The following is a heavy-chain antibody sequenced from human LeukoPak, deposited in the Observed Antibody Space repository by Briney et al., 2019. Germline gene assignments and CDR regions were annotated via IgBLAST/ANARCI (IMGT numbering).Heavy chain of an antibody. Sequence: SETLSLTCTVSGGSISSGDYYWSWIRQPPGKGLEWIGYIYYSGSTYYNPSLKSRVTISVDTSKNQFSLKLSSVTAADTAVYYCASGVFITRGGCYFDLGARAPRVTFS. D-gene: IGHD3-22*01. CDR3: ASGVFITRGGCYFDL. CDR1: GGSISSGDYY. V-gene: IGHV4-30-4*01. J-gene: IGHJ2*01. CDR2: IYYSGST.